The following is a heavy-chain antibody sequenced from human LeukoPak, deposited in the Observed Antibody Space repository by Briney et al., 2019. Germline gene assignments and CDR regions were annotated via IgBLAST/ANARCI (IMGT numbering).Heavy chain of an antibody. Sequence: SGGFLRLSCAASGFNFNNYAMSWVRQAPGKGLEWVSTLSGTGGSTYYADSVRGRFTISRDNSKNTLYLQMDSLRAEDTAVYYCAKARSGYYNDYYFDSWGQGTLVTVSS. CDR2: LSGTGGST. CDR1: GFNFNNYA. V-gene: IGHV3-23*01. J-gene: IGHJ4*02. D-gene: IGHD3-3*01. CDR3: AKARSGYYNDYYFDS.